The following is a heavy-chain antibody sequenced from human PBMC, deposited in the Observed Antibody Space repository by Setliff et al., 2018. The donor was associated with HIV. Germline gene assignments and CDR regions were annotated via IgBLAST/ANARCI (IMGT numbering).Heavy chain of an antibody. D-gene: IGHD2-2*01. CDR3: ASGGAYCSGATCYVT. Sequence: GGSLRLSCAASGFIFSAYAMSWVRQGPEKGLKWVSAITDGGGTTYYADSVKGRFTISRDNSKNTLYLQMNSLRAEDTALYYCASGGAYCSGATCYVTWGQGTLVTVSS. CDR2: ITDGGGTT. V-gene: IGHV3-23*01. J-gene: IGHJ5*02. CDR1: GFIFSAYA.